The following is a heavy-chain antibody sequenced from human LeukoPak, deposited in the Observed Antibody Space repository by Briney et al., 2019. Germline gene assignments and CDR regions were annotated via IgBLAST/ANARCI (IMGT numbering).Heavy chain of an antibody. J-gene: IGHJ4*02. CDR2: ISWNGYGT. CDR3: ARDSSGSLDY. Sequence: GGSLRLSCAASGFSFGGYTMHWVRQAPGKGLEWVSLISWNGYGTSYGDSVKGRFTISRDNNKNSLYLQMNSLRTEDTALYYCARDSSGSLDYWGQGTLVTVSS. V-gene: IGHV3-43*01. CDR1: GFSFGGYT. D-gene: IGHD1-26*01.